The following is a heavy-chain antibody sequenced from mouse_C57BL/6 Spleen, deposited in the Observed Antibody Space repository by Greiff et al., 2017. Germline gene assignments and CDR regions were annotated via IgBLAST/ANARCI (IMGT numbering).Heavy chain of an antibody. J-gene: IGHJ4*01. V-gene: IGHV1-80*01. D-gene: IGHD2-5*01. CDR1: GYAFSSYW. Sequence: VQGVESGAELVKPGASVKISCKASGYAFSSYWMNWVKQRPGKGLEWIGQIYPGDGDTNYNGKFKGKATLTADKSSSTAYMQLSSLTSEDSAVYFCARGGSNYGYAMDYWGQGTSVTVSS. CDR3: ARGGSNYGYAMDY. CDR2: IYPGDGDT.